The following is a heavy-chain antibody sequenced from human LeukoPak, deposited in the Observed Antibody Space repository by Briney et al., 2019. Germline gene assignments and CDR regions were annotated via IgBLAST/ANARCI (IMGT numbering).Heavy chain of an antibody. J-gene: IGHJ4*02. Sequence: PSQTLSLTCTVSGGSISSGGYYWSWIRQPPGKGLEWIGYIYHSGSTNYNPSLKSRVTISVDKSKNQFSLKLSSVTAADTAVYYCARKRFDGEVDYWGQGTLVTVSS. CDR1: GGSISSGGYY. CDR2: IYHSGST. D-gene: IGHD3-16*01. V-gene: IGHV4-30-2*01. CDR3: ARKRFDGEVDY.